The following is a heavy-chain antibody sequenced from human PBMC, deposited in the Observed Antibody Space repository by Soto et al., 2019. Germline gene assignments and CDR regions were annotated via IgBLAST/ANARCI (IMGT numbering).Heavy chain of an antibody. D-gene: IGHD2-2*01. V-gene: IGHV1-18*04. CDR3: ARVNCSSTSCYLGGGYYYYYGMDV. J-gene: IGHJ6*02. CDR1: GYTFTSYG. CDR2: ISAYNGNT. Sequence: QVPLVQSGAEVKKPGASVKVSCKASGYTFTSYGISWVRQAPGQGLEWMGWISAYNGNTNYAQKLQGRVTMTTDTSTSTAYMELRSLRSDDTAGYYCARVNCSSTSCYLGGGYYYYYGMDVWGQGTTVTVSS.